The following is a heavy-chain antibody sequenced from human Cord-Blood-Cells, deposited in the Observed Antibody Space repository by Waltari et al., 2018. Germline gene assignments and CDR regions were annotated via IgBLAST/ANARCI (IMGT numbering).Heavy chain of an antibody. J-gene: IGHJ4*02. D-gene: IGHD7-27*01. CDR3: ARDNWGGIFFDY. Sequence: QVQLVQSGAEVKKPGASVKVSCKASGYTFTGYYMHWVRQAPGQGLEWMGWINPNRGGTNYAQKFKGRVTMTRDTSISTAYMELSRLRSDDTAVYYCARDNWGGIFFDYWGQGTLVTVSS. CDR2: INPNRGGT. V-gene: IGHV1-2*02. CDR1: GYTFTGYY.